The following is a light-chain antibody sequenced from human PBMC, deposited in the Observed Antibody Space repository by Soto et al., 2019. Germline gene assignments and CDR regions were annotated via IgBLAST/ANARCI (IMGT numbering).Light chain of an antibody. CDR2: GAS. Sequence: EIVLTQSPGSLSLSPGQRATLSCRASQSVDTTFFAWYQKKPGQAPRLLIYGASKMATAIPDRFSGSGSGTDFTLIISRLGPEDFAVYYCQQYMSSVTFGQGTKGEIK. V-gene: IGKV3-20*01. CDR1: QSVDTTF. CDR3: QQYMSSVT. J-gene: IGKJ1*01.